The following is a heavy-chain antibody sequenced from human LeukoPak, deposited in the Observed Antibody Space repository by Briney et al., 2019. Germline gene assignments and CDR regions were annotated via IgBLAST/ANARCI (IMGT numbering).Heavy chain of an antibody. D-gene: IGHD3-9*01. J-gene: IGHJ4*02. CDR1: GGSISSSSYY. Sequence: SETLSLTRTVSGGSISSSSYYWGWIRQPPGKGLEWSGSIYYSGSTYYNPSLKSRVTISVDTSKNQFSLKLSSVTAADTAGYYCARGFGPPYYDILTGYSTGYWGQGTLVTVSS. CDR2: IYYSGST. CDR3: ARGFGPPYYDILTGYSTGY. V-gene: IGHV4-39*07.